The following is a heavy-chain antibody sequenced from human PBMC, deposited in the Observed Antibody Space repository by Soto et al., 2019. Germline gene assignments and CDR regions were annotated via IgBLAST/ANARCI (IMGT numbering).Heavy chain of an antibody. CDR1: GFTFSSYA. D-gene: IGHD5-12*01. CDR3: AKDPLSVTVATSFDY. V-gene: IGHV3-23*01. CDR2: ISGSGGST. Sequence: GGSLRLARAASGFTFSSYAVSWVRQAPGKGLEWVSAISGSGGSTYYADSVKGRFTISRDNSKNTLYLQMNSLRAEDTAVYYCAKDPLSVTVATSFDYWGQGTLVTVS. J-gene: IGHJ4*02.